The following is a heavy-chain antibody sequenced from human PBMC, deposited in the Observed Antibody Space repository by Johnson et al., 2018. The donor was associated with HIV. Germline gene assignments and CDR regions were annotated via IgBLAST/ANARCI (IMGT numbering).Heavy chain of an antibody. D-gene: IGHD6-19*01. CDR3: AKIIGYSSGLEI. J-gene: IGHJ3*02. CDR1: GFTFSSYG. V-gene: IGHV3-NL1*01. CDR2: IYGGGSGGST. Sequence: QVQLVESGGGLMQPGGSLRLSCAASGFTFSSYGMHWVRKAPGKGLEWVSVIYGGGSGGSTYYVDSVQGRFTISRDNSKNTLYLQMNSLRAEDTAVYYCAKIIGYSSGLEIWGQGTMVTVSS.